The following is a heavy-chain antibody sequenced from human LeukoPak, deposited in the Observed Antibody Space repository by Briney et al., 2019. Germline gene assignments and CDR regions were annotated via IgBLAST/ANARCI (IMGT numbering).Heavy chain of an antibody. D-gene: IGHD4-17*01. V-gene: IGHV3-53*01. CDR3: ARRRTTVTIDY. CDR2: IYSGGST. Sequence: PGGSLRLSCAASGFTVSSNYMSWVRQAPGKGLEWVSVIYSGGSTYYADSVKGRFTISRDNSKNTLYLQMNSLRAEDTAVYYCARRRTTVTIDYWGQGTLVTVSS. CDR1: GFTVSSNY. J-gene: IGHJ4*02.